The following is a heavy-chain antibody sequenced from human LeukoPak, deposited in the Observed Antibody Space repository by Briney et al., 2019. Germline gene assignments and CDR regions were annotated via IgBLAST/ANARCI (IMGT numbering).Heavy chain of an antibody. J-gene: IGHJ4*02. CDR3: ARLIMTPVN. V-gene: IGHV3-7*01. Sequence: GGSLRLSCAASGFTFSSYSMNWVRQAPGKGLEWVGNIKKDGSEKYYVDSVKGRFTISRDNAKNSLYLQMNSLRAEDTAVYYCARLIMTPVNWGQGTLVTVSS. D-gene: IGHD4-17*01. CDR1: GFTFSSYS. CDR2: IKKDGSEK.